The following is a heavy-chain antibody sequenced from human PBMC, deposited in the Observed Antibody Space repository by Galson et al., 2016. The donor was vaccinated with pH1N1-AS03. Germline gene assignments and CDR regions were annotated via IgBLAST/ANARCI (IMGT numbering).Heavy chain of an antibody. CDR2: IWSEEGNK. CDR1: GFTFGNFA. J-gene: IGHJ4*02. Sequence: SLRLSCAASGFTFGNFAMHRVRQAPGKGLEWLAIIWSEEGNKYYADSVKGRFTISRDNSRNTLFLQMNSLTADDTAIYYCVRDGDSSTWPLDFWGQGTLVTVSS. CDR3: VRDGDSSTWPLDF. D-gene: IGHD2-2*01. V-gene: IGHV3-33*08.